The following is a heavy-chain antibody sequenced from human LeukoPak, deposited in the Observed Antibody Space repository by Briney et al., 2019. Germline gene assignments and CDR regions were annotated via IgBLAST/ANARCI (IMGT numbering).Heavy chain of an antibody. CDR2: IYPGDSET. D-gene: IGHD1-7*01. V-gene: IGHV5-51*01. Sequence: GESLKISCKGSGYIFTSYWIGWVRQMPGKGLEWMGIIYPGDSETRYSPPFQGQVTISADKSISTAYLQWSSLKASDTAMYYCARHLRLTGTTPREIDYWGQGTLVTVSS. J-gene: IGHJ4*02. CDR1: GYIFTSYW. CDR3: ARHLRLTGTTPREIDY.